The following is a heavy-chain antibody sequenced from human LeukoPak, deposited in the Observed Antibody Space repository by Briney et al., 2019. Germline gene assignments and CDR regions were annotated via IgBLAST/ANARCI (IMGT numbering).Heavy chain of an antibody. V-gene: IGHV3-23*01. CDR3: AKGRQWEPSHY. J-gene: IGHJ4*02. CDR1: GFTFSSYA. D-gene: IGHD1-26*01. Sequence: GGSLRLSCAASGFTFSSYAMSWVRQAPGKGLEWVSAISGSGGSTYYADSVKGRFTISRDSSKNTLYLQMNSLRAEDTAVYYCAKGRQWEPSHYWGQGTLVTVSS. CDR2: ISGSGGST.